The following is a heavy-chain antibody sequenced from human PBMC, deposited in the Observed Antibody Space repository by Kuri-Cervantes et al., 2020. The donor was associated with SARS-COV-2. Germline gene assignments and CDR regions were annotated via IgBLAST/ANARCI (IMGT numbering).Heavy chain of an antibody. D-gene: IGHD1-26*01. CDR1: GFSFSDYY. CDR2: ISVSANYP. Sequence: GGSLRLSCAASGFSFSDYYMGWVRQAPGRGLEWVSYISVSANYPNYADSVKGRFTISRHNANKSLYLQLNSLRADDSAIYYCARAGGGYYAFDIWSQGTMVTVSS. CDR3: ARAGGGYYAFDI. J-gene: IGHJ3*02. V-gene: IGHV3-11*06.